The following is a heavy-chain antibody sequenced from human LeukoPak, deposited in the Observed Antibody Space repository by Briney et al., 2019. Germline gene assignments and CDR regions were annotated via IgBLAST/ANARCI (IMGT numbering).Heavy chain of an antibody. CDR1: GFTFSSYS. CDR3: ARDRVVTAIPEYFDY. Sequence: PGGSLRLSCAASGFTFSSYSMNWVRQAPGKGLEWVSSISSSSYIYYADSVKGRFTISRDNAKNSLYLQMNSLRAEDTAVYYCARDRVVTAIPEYFDYWGQGTLVTVSS. D-gene: IGHD2-21*02. J-gene: IGHJ4*02. CDR2: ISSSSYI. V-gene: IGHV3-21*01.